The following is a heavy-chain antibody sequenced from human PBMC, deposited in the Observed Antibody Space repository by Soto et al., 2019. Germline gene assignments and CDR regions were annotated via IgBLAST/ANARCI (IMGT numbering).Heavy chain of an antibody. J-gene: IGHJ4*02. D-gene: IGHD6-13*01. CDR1: GFTFSNYA. CDR3: AKTHSSSWYEFDY. Sequence: GGSLRLSCAASGFTFSNYAMSWVRQAPGKGLEWVSGISGGGGSTNYADSVKGRFTISRDTSKNTLYLQMNSLRAEDTALYYCAKTHSSSWYEFDYWGQGTLVTVSS. V-gene: IGHV3-23*01. CDR2: ISGGGGST.